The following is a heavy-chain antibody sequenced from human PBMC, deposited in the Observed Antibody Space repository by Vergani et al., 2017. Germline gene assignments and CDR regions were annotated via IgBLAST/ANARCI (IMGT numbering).Heavy chain of an antibody. CDR3: ARDLPLSDPDRGGMDV. CDR1: GFTFDDYT. Sequence: EVQLVESGGGLVKPGGSLRLSCAASGFTFDDYTMHWVRQAPGKGLEWVSLISWDGGSTYYADSVKGRFTISRDNSKNSLYLHMNSLRDEDTSVYYCARDLPLSDPDRGGMDVWGQGTTVTVSS. CDR2: ISWDGGST. J-gene: IGHJ6*02. D-gene: IGHD1-14*01. V-gene: IGHV3-43*01.